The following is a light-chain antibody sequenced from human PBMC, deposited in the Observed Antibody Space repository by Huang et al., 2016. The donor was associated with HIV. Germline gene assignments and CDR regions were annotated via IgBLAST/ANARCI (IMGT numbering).Light chain of an antibody. CDR2: AGS. J-gene: IGKJ1*01. CDR1: QNIKSY. V-gene: IGKV1-39*01. CDR3: QQTYDTPWT. Sequence: DIQMTQSPSSLSASVGDRVTITCRASQNIKSYLNWYQQKPGKAPKVLIYAGSILQSGVPARFSCTESGTHFTLTINSLRPEDFATYYCQQTYDTPWTFGHGTKVEIK.